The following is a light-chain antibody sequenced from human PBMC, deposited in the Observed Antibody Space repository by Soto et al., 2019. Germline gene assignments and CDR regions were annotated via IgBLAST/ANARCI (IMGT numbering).Light chain of an antibody. J-gene: IGLJ2*01. Sequence: QSVLTQPPSVSGAPGQRVTISCTGSSSNIGAGYDVHWYQQLPGTAPKLLIYGNSNRPSGVPDRFSGSKSGNSDSLAITGLQAEDEADYYCQSYDSSLSGLVFGGGTKLTVL. CDR3: QSYDSSLSGLV. CDR2: GNS. V-gene: IGLV1-40*01. CDR1: SSNIGAGYD.